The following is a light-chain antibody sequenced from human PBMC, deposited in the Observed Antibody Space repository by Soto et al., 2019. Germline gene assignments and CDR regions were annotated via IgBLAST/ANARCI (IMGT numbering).Light chain of an antibody. Sequence: DIQMTQSPSTLSGSVGDRVTITCRASQTISSWLAWYQQKPGKAPKLLIYKASTLKSGVPSRFSGSGSGTEFTLTISSLQPEDFATYYCQQINTFPVTFGGGTKVEIK. CDR3: QQINTFPVT. J-gene: IGKJ4*01. V-gene: IGKV1-5*03. CDR2: KAS. CDR1: QTISSW.